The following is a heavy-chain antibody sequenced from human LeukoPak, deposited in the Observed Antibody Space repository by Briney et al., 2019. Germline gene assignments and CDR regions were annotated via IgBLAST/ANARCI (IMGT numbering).Heavy chain of an antibody. CDR3: VNGYCSGGSCPSGDY. Sequence: PGGSLRLSCAASGFTFSSYSMNWVRQAPGKGLEWVSSISSSSSYIYYADSVKGRFTISRDNAKNSLYLQMNSLRAEDTAVYYCVNGYCSGGSCPSGDYWGQGTLVTVSS. D-gene: IGHD2-15*01. J-gene: IGHJ4*02. V-gene: IGHV3-21*01. CDR1: GFTFSSYS. CDR2: ISSSSSYI.